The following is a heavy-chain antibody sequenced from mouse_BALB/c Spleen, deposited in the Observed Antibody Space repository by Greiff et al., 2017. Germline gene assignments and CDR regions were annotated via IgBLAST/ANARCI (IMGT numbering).Heavy chain of an antibody. J-gene: IGHJ3*01. V-gene: IGHV1-4*02. CDR1: GYTFTSYT. CDR2: INPSSGYT. D-gene: IGHD2-2*01. CDR3: ARANYGYP. Sequence: VQLQESAAELARPGASVKMSCKASGYTFTSYTMHWVKQRPGQGLEWIGYINPSSGYTEYNQKFKDKTTLTADKSSSTAYMQLSSLTSEDSAVYYCARANYGYPWGQGTLVTVSA.